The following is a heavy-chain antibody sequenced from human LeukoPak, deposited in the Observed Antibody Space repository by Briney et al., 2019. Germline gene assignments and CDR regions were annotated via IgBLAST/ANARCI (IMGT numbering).Heavy chain of an antibody. CDR2: IYHSGST. D-gene: IGHD5-18*01. J-gene: IGHJ6*03. V-gene: IGHV4-38-2*02. CDR3: AREPRGYSYGYYYYYMDV. Sequence: SETLSLTCTVSGYSISSGYYWGWIRQPPGKGLEWIGEIYHSGSTNYNPSLKSRVTISVDKSKNQFSLKLSSVTAADTAVYYCAREPRGYSYGYYYYYMDVWGKGTTVTVSS. CDR1: GYSISSGYY.